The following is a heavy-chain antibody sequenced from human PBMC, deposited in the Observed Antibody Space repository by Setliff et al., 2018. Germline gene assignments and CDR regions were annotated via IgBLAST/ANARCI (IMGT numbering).Heavy chain of an antibody. D-gene: IGHD6-6*01. CDR2: INHSGST. Sequence: PSETLSLTCAVYGGSFSGYYWSWIRQPPGKGLEWIGEINHSGSTNYNPSLKSRVTISVDKSKDQFSLKVISMTAADTAVYYCARGRNIAARLLDSWGQGTLVTVSS. J-gene: IGHJ4*02. CDR1: GGSFSGYY. V-gene: IGHV4-34*01. CDR3: ARGRNIAARLLDS.